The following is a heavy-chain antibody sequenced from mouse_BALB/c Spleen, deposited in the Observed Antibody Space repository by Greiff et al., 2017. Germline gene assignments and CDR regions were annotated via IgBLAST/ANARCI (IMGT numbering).Heavy chain of an antibody. Sequence: QVQLKESGAELAKPGASVKMSCKASGYTFTSYWMHWVKQRPGQGLEWIGYINPSTGYTEYNQKFKDKATLTADKSSSTAYMQLSSLTSEDSAVYYCARNYDYDAYYFDYWGQGTTLTVSS. D-gene: IGHD2-4*01. CDR3: ARNYDYDAYYFDY. CDR1: GYTFTSYW. V-gene: IGHV1-7*01. CDR2: INPSTGYT. J-gene: IGHJ2*01.